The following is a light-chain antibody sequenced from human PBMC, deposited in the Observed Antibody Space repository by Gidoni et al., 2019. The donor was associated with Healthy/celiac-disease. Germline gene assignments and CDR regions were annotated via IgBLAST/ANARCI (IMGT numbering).Light chain of an antibody. V-gene: IGKV1-9*01. J-gene: IGKJ1*01. Sequence: DIQLTQSPSFLSASVGDRVTITCRASQGISSYLAWYQQKPGKAPKLLIYAASTLQSGVQSRFSGSGSGTEFTLTIISLQPEDFATYYCQQLNSYRTFGQGTKVEIK. CDR3: QQLNSYRT. CDR1: QGISSY. CDR2: AAS.